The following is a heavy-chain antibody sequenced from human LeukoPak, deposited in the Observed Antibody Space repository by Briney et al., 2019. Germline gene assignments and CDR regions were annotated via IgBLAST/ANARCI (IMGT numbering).Heavy chain of an antibody. CDR2: ICYSGST. CDR1: GGSISSGGYY. Sequence: PSQTLSLTCTVSGGSISSGGYYWSWIRQHPGKGLEWIGYICYSGSTYYNPSLKSRVTISVDTSKNQFSLKLSSVTAADTAVYYCARGNIVVVVAATSFDYWGQGTLVTVSS. D-gene: IGHD2-15*01. CDR3: ARGNIVVVVAATSFDY. J-gene: IGHJ4*02. V-gene: IGHV4-31*03.